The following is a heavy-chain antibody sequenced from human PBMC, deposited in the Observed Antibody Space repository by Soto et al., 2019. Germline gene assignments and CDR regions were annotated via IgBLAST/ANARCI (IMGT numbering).Heavy chain of an antibody. Sequence: AGGSLRLSCAASGFTFDDYAMHWVRQAPGKGLEWVSLISWDGGSTYYADSVKGRFTISRDNSKNSLYLQMNSLRAEDTALYYCAKDLTHSSSWYDRWYYYYGMDVWGQGTTVTVSS. CDR3: AKDLTHSSSWYDRWYYYYGMDV. CDR1: GFTFDDYA. D-gene: IGHD6-13*01. J-gene: IGHJ6*02. V-gene: IGHV3-43D*04. CDR2: ISWDGGST.